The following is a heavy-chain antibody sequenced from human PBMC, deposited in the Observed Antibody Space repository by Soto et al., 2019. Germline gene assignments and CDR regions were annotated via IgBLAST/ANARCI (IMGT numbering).Heavy chain of an antibody. V-gene: IGHV4-59*01. CDR3: ARGGRPGYYFWSGYYNPGGYYYYYYGMDV. CDR1: GGSISSYY. D-gene: IGHD3-3*01. CDR2: IYYSGST. J-gene: IGHJ6*02. Sequence: PSETLSLTCTVSGGSISSYYWSWIRQPPGKGLEWIGYIYYSGSTNYNPSQKSRVNISVDTSKNQFSLKLSSVTAADTAVYYCARGGRPGYYFWSGYYNPGGYYYYYYGMDVWGQGTTVTVSS.